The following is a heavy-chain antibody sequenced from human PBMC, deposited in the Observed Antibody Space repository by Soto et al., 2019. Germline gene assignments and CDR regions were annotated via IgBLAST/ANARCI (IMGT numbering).Heavy chain of an antibody. J-gene: IGHJ6*02. CDR1: GFTFTNYW. V-gene: IGHV3-7*01. D-gene: IGHD2-8*01. Sequence: GGSLRLSCAASGFTFTNYWMNWVLQPPWKGLEWVANIKHLESEKFYVGSVRGRFTISRDNAKNSVYLQMNSLRDEDMAVYYCARDGYGVSSSCSFLPDVWGQGTTVTVSS. CDR3: ARDGYGVSSSCSFLPDV. CDR2: IKHLESEK.